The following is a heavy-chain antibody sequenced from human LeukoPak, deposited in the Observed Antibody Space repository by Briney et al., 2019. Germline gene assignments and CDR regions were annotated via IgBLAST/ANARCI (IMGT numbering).Heavy chain of an antibody. V-gene: IGHV3-21*01. CDR2: ISSGSSYI. J-gene: IGHJ3*02. Sequence: GGSLRLSCAASGFTFSSYSMNWVRQAPGKGLEWVSSISSGSSYIYYADSVKGRFTISRDNAKNSLYLQMNSLRAEDTAVYYCAVNDAFDIWDQGTMVAVSS. CDR3: AVNDAFDI. CDR1: GFTFSSYS.